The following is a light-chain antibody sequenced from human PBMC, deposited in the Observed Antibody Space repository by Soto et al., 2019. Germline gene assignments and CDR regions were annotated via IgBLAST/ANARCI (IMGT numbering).Light chain of an antibody. J-gene: IGKJ1*01. V-gene: IGKV1-5*01. CDR3: QQYDGDFLT. CDR2: DAS. Sequence: DIHMTHAPSTLPASVLYRVTITFLAIQIISNYLALYQQKPGKAPQLLIYDASTLESGVPSRFSGSGSGTEFALTIGGLQPDDFATYYCQQYDGDFLTFGQGTKVDIK. CDR1: QIISNY.